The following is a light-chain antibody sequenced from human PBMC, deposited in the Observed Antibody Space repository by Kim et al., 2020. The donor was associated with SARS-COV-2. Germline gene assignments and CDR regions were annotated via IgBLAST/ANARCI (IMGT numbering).Light chain of an antibody. CDR3: QQYCCSPQT. J-gene: IGKJ2*01. CDR1: QSLSSIY. V-gene: IGKV3-20*01. Sequence: LSAGERHSCSCRASQSLSSIYFAWYQQKPGQAPRLLIYGASSRATVIPDRFSGSVSGTDFTFTISRLEPEDFAVYYCQQYCCSPQTFGQGTKLEI. CDR2: GAS.